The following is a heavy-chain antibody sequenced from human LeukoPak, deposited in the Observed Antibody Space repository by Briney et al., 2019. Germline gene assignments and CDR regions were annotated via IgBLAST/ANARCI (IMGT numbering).Heavy chain of an antibody. J-gene: IGHJ2*01. CDR1: GGSSSSISSYY. D-gene: IGHD3-10*01. CDR2: VFYNGRT. V-gene: IGHV4-61*03. CDR3: ARDLGVTGLWYFDL. Sequence: SETLSLTCTVSGGSSSSISSYYWSWIRQPPGKGLEWIGNVFYNGRTNYNPSLKSRLTISLDTYKNRFSLNLRSVTAADTAVYYCARDLGVTGLWYFDLWGRGTLVTVSS.